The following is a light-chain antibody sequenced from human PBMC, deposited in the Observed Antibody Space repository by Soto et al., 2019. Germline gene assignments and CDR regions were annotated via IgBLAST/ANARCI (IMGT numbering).Light chain of an antibody. CDR2: DAS. J-gene: IGKJ2*03. Sequence: DIQMTQSPSTLSASVGDRVTITCRASQSIGNWLAWYQQQPGRAPKLLIYDASSLESGVPSRFSGSGSGTEFTLTVSSLQPDDLATYYCQQYKIYSSFGQGTKLEIK. V-gene: IGKV1-5*01. CDR1: QSIGNW. CDR3: QQYKIYSS.